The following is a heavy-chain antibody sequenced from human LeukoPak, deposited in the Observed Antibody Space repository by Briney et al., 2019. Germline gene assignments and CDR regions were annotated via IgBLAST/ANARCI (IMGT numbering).Heavy chain of an antibody. CDR3: ARLGTVTVTTEDWFDP. CDR1: GFTFSSYN. J-gene: IGHJ5*02. D-gene: IGHD4-17*01. Sequence: GGSLRLSCAASGFTFSSYNMNWVRQAPGKGLEWVSYICSSSSTIYYADSVKGRFTISRDNAKNSLYLQMNSLRAEDTAVYYCARLGTVTVTTEDWFDPWGQGTLVTVSS. CDR2: ICSSSSTI. V-gene: IGHV3-48*04.